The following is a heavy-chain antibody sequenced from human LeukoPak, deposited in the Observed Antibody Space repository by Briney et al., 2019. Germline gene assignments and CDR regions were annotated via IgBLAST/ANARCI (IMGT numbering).Heavy chain of an antibody. CDR3: ARAMRSGYDY. J-gene: IGHJ4*02. CDR2: ISSSSDSI. CDR1: GFTFSSYG. Sequence: GGSQRLSCAASGFTFSSYGMNWLRQAPGKRLEWVSYISSSSDSIYYADSVKGRFTISRDNAENSLYLQMNSLRDEDTAVYYCARAMRSGYDYWGQGTLVTVSS. V-gene: IGHV3-48*02. D-gene: IGHD5-12*01.